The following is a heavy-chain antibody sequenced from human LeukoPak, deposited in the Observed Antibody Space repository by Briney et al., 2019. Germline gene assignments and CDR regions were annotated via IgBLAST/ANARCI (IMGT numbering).Heavy chain of an antibody. Sequence: GGSLRLSCAASGFTFDDYAMHWVRQAPGKGLEWVSGISWNSGSIGYADSVKGRFTISRDNAKNSLYLQMNSLRAEDTALYHCAKDTRYYDFWSGYLAEGGYYGMDVWGQGTTVTVSS. V-gene: IGHV3-9*01. D-gene: IGHD3-3*01. CDR1: GFTFDDYA. J-gene: IGHJ6*02. CDR3: AKDTRYYDFWSGYLAEGGYYGMDV. CDR2: ISWNSGSI.